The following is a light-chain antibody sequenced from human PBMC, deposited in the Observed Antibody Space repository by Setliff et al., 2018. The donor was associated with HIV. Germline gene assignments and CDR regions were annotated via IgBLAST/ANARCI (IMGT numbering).Light chain of an antibody. Sequence: QSALAQPPSVSWAPGQRVTISCTGSRSNIGASYDVQWYQQLPGTAPKLVMFGNSNRPSGVPDRFSDSKSGTSASLAISGLQAEDEADYYCQSYDSSLSGYVFGTGTKVTVL. V-gene: IGLV1-40*01. CDR1: RSNIGASYD. J-gene: IGLJ1*01. CDR3: QSYDSSLSGYV. CDR2: GNS.